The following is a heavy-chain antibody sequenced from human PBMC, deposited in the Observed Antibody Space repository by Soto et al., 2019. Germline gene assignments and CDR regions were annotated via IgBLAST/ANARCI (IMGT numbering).Heavy chain of an antibody. CDR2: MNPNSGNT. V-gene: IGHV1-8*01. Sequence: ASVKVSCKASGYTFTSYDINWVRQATGQGLEWMGWMNPNSGNTGCAQKFQGRVTMTRNTSISTAYMELSSLRSEDTAVYYCGRGRAAAGIMGVGYYYMDVWGKGTTVTVSS. D-gene: IGHD6-13*01. CDR1: GYTFTSYD. CDR3: GRGRAAAGIMGVGYYYMDV. J-gene: IGHJ6*03.